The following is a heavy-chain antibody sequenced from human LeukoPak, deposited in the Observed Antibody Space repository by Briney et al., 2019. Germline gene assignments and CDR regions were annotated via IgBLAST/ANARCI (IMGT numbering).Heavy chain of an antibody. V-gene: IGHV3-30*18. CDR2: ISYDGSNK. J-gene: IGHJ4*02. CDR1: GFTFSSYG. D-gene: IGHD6-13*01. Sequence: GGSLRLSCAASGFTFSSYGMHWVRQAPGKGLEWVAVISYDGSNKYYADSVKGRFTISRDNSKNTLYLQMNSLRAEDTAVYYCAKDSSSWYVIGYYFDYWGQGTLVTVSS. CDR3: AKDSSSWYVIGYYFDY.